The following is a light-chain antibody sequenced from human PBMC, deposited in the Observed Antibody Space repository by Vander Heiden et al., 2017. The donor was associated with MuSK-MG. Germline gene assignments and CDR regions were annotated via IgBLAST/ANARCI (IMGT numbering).Light chain of an antibody. Sequence: ENVLTQSPGTLSLSPGERATLSCRGSQSVSSNSLAWYQQKPGQAPRLLIYDASKRATGIPDRFSGSGSGTDFTLSISRLEPEDFAVYHCQQYGTSPLTFGGGTKVEIK. CDR1: QSVSSNS. CDR2: DAS. V-gene: IGKV3-20*01. CDR3: QQYGTSPLT. J-gene: IGKJ4*01.